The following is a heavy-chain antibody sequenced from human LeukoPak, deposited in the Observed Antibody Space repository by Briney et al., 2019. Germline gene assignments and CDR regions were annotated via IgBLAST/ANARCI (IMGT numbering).Heavy chain of an antibody. CDR2: IDWKGRPT. D-gene: IGHD3-22*01. Sequence: PGGSLRLSCAASGFSFDDYDMAWLRQAPGKGLEWVSDIDWKGRPTSYADSVKGRFTISRDNAKKSLHLQMDSLRAEDTALYYCAVSQKYYYDSSGSMPTVNAFDIWGQGTMVTVSS. V-gene: IGHV3-20*04. CDR1: GFSFDDYD. J-gene: IGHJ3*02. CDR3: AVSQKYYYDSSGSMPTVNAFDI.